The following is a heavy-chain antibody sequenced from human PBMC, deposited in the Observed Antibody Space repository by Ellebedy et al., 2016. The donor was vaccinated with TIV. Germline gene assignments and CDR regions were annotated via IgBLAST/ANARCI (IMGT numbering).Heavy chain of an antibody. CDR1: GGSISSSSYY. Sequence: MPSETLSLTCTVSGGSISSSSYYWGWIRQPPGKGLEWIGSIYYSGSTYYNPSLKSRVTISVDTSKNQFSLKLSSVTAADTAVYYCATVPYSSGWYSNAFDIWGQGTMVTVSS. D-gene: IGHD6-19*01. V-gene: IGHV4-39*07. CDR2: IYYSGST. J-gene: IGHJ3*02. CDR3: ATVPYSSGWYSNAFDI.